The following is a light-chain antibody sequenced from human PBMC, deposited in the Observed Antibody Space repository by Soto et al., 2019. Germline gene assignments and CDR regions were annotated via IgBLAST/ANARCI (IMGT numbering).Light chain of an antibody. J-gene: IGKJ4*01. V-gene: IGKV3-20*01. CDR2: GAF. CDR3: QQYGTSPLT. Sequence: EIVLTQSPGTLSLSPGERATLSCRDSQSVSSNYLAWYQQKPGQAPRLLIYGAFSRATGNPDRFSVSGSGTDVTLSISTLEPEDFAGYYCQQYGTSPLTVGGGTKVEIK. CDR1: QSVSSNY.